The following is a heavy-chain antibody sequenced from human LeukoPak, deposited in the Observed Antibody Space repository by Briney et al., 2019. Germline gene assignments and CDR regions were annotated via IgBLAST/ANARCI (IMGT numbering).Heavy chain of an antibody. CDR1: GYTFTGHY. J-gene: IGHJ4*02. D-gene: IGHD6-13*01. CDR3: AREAGIAAAGDY. Sequence: ASVKVSCKASGYTFTGHYMHWVRQAPGQGLEWMGWINPNSGGTNYAQKFQGRVTMTRDTSISTPYMELSRLRSDDTAVYYCAREAGIAAAGDYWGQGTLVTVSS. CDR2: INPNSGGT. V-gene: IGHV1-2*02.